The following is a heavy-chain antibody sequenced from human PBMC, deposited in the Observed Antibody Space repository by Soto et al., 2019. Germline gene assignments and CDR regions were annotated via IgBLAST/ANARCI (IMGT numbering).Heavy chain of an antibody. CDR1: GGSFSGYY. Sequence: SETLSLTCAVYGGSFSGYYWSWIRQPPGKGLEWIGEINHSGSTNYNPSLKSRVTISVDTSKNQFSLKLSSVTAADTAVYYCWRRSMAAGGGIFDYGGRGTLVTFSS. CDR2: INHSGST. D-gene: IGHD6-6*01. J-gene: IGHJ4*02. CDR3: WRRSMAAGGGIFDY. V-gene: IGHV4-34*01.